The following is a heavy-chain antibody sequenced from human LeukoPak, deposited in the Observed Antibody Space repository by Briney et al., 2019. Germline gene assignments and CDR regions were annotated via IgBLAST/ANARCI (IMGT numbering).Heavy chain of an antibody. D-gene: IGHD6-13*01. CDR1: GFTVSSNY. Sequence: GGSLRLSCAASGFTVSSNYMSWVRQAPGKGLEWVSVIYSGGNTNYADSVKGRFTISRDNSKNTLYLQMNNLRPGDTAVYYCATDSSSGEFEYWGQGSLVTVSS. V-gene: IGHV3-53*05. J-gene: IGHJ4*02. CDR2: IYSGGNT. CDR3: ATDSSSGEFEY.